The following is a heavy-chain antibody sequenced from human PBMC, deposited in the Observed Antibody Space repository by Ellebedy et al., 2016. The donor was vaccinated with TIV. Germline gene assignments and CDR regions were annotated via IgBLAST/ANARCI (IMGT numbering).Heavy chain of an antibody. V-gene: IGHV3-23*01. Sequence: GESLKISCATSGFTFRKYAMSWVRQAPGKGLECVSAISGSGNTTYYSDSVEGRFTISRDNSKNTLYLQMNGLRAEDAALYYCAKSVGGENQRVYDHWGQGTLVTVSS. CDR2: ISGSGNTT. CDR1: GFTFRKYA. CDR3: AKSVGGENQRVYDH. D-gene: IGHD2-8*01. J-gene: IGHJ4*02.